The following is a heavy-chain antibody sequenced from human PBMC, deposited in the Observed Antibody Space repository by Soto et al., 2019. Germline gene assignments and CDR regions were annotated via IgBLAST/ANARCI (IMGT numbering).Heavy chain of an antibody. V-gene: IGHV5-51*01. D-gene: IGHD5-18*01. CDR1: GYSFTSYW. J-gene: IGHJ3*02. Sequence: EEKIPGESLKISCKGSGYSFTSYWIGWVRQMPGKGLEWMGIIYPGDSDTRYSPSFQGQVTISADKSISTAYLQWSSLKASDTAMYYCARAAYSYGSYGAFDIWGQGTMVTVSS. CDR2: IYPGDSDT. CDR3: ARAAYSYGSYGAFDI.